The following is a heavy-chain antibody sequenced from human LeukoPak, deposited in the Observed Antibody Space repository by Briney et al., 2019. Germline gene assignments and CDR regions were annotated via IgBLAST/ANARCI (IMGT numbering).Heavy chain of an antibody. V-gene: IGHV4-31*03. CDR1: GGSISSGGYY. CDR2: IYYSGST. D-gene: IGHD3-10*01. CDR3: ARGAREVRRYGMDV. Sequence: SETLSLTCTVSGGSISSGGYYWSWIRQLPGEGLEWIGYIYYSGSTYYNPSLKSRVTISVDTSKNQFSLKLSSVTAADTAVYYCARGAREVRRYGMDVWGKGTTVTVSS. J-gene: IGHJ6*04.